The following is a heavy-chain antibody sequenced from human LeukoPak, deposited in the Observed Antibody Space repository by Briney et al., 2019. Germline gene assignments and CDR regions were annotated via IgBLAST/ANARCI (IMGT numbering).Heavy chain of an antibody. D-gene: IGHD3-9*01. V-gene: IGHV4-31*03. CDR2: IYYSGST. CDR1: GGSISSGVYY. CDR3: ARDPGYDILTDSDGGY. Sequence: SQTLSLTCPVSGGSISSGVYYWSWIRQHPGKGLEWIGYIYYSGSTYYNPSLKSRVTISVDTSKNQFSLKLSSVTAADTAVYYCARDPGYDILTDSDGGYWGQGTLVTVSS. J-gene: IGHJ4*02.